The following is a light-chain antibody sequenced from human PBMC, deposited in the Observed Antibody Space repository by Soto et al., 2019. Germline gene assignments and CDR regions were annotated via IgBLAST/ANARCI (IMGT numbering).Light chain of an antibody. CDR1: QSVSNNY. CDR2: GAS. CDR3: QQYGNSPQT. J-gene: IGKJ1*01. V-gene: IGKV3-20*01. Sequence: EIVLTQSPGTLSLSPGERATLSCRASQSVSNNYLAWYQQKPGQAPRLLIYGASNRATGIPNRFSGSGSGTDFTLTISRLEPEDFAVYYCQQYGNSPQTFGQGTKVDIK.